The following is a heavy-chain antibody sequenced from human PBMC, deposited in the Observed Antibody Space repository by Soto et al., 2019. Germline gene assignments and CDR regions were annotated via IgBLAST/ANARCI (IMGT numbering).Heavy chain of an antibody. CDR2: MTSDGSSK. Sequence: QMQLLESGGGVVQPGKALRLSCAASGFTFNSHSMHWVRQAPGKGLEWLASMTSDGSSKFYADSVKGRCTISRDNSKNTLYVQMNSLRSEDTAVYYCARVRITSKPGEVPVIWGQGTLVTVSS. V-gene: IGHV3-30-3*01. J-gene: IGHJ4*02. CDR3: ARVRITSKPGEVPVI. D-gene: IGHD2-2*01. CDR1: GFTFNSHS.